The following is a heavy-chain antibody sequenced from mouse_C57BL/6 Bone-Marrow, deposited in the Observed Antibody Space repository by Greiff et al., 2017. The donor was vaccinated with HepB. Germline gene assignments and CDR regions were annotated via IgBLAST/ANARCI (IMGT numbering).Heavy chain of an antibody. CDR2: IYPRSGNT. CDR1: GYTFTRYG. D-gene: IGHD1-1*01. J-gene: IGHJ1*03. V-gene: IGHV1-81*01. CDR3: ARRVVADFGG. Sequence: VKLVESGAELVRPGASVKLSCKASGYTFTRYGISWVKQRTGQGLEWIGEIYPRSGNTYYNEKFKGKATLTADTSSSTAYMELRSLTSEDSAIYFCARRVVADFGGWGTGTTVT.